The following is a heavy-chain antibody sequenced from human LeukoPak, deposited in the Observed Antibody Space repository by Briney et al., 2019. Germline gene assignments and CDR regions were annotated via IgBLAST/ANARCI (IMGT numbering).Heavy chain of an antibody. CDR3: ARQRGVKFYYYYYMDV. J-gene: IGHJ6*03. D-gene: IGHD3-10*01. CDR2: TYYRSKWYN. V-gene: IGHV6-1*01. Sequence: SQTLSLTCAISGDSVSSNSAAWNWIRQSPSRGLEWLGRTYYRSKWYNDYAVSVKSRITINPDTSKNQCSLQLNSVTPEDTAVYYCARQRGVKFYYYYYMDVWGKGTTVTISS. CDR1: GDSVSSNSAA.